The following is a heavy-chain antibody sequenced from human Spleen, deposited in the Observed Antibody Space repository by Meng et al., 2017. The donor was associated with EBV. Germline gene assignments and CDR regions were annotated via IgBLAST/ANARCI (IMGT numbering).Heavy chain of an antibody. D-gene: IGHD6-13*01. CDR2: INHSGTT. J-gene: IGHJ4*02. Sequence: QVPLQPWRVGLLKPSDTLARTCAVYGVSFSAFYWIWIRQPPRKGLEGIGEINHSGTTNYNPSLKSRLTISVDTSKNQFSLKMNSVTAADTAVYYCARVRLAAGTYYFDYWGQGTLVTVSS. V-gene: IGHV4-34*01. CDR1: GVSFSAFY. CDR3: ARVRLAAGTYYFDY.